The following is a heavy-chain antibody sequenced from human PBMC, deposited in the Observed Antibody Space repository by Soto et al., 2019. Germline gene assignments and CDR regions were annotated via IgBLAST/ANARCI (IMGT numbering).Heavy chain of an antibody. D-gene: IGHD6-13*01. V-gene: IGHV4-31*03. Sequence: QVQLQESGPGLVKPSQTLSLTCTVSGGSISSGGYYWSWIRQHPGKGLEWIGYIYYSGSTYYNPSLNSRFTISVDTSKNQFSLKLSSVTAADTAVYYCARGGIAAAAPPDYWGQGTLVTVSS. CDR3: ARGGIAAAAPPDY. CDR2: IYYSGST. J-gene: IGHJ4*02. CDR1: GGSISSGGYY.